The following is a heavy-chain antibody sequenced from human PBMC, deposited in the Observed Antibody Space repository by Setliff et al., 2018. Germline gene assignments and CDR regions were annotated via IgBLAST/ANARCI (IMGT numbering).Heavy chain of an antibody. CDR2: IYYSGTT. V-gene: IGHV4-39*01. Sequence: SENLSLTCTVSGGSISTSSYWGWIRQPPGKGLEWIGSIYYSGTTYYNPSPKSRVTISVDTSKNQFSLKLSSVTAADTAVYYCARRGYYYGWGDSNAFDIWGQGTMVTVSS. CDR1: GGSISTSSY. CDR3: ARRGYYYGWGDSNAFDI. J-gene: IGHJ3*02. D-gene: IGHD3-10*01.